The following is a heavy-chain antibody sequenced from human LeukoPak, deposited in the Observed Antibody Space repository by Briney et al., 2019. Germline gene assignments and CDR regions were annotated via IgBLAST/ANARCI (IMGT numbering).Heavy chain of an antibody. Sequence: SETLSLTCTVSGGSISSSSYYWGWIRQPPGKGLEWIGEINHSGSTNYNPSLKSRVTISVDTSKNQFSLKLSSVTAADTAVYYCATLGPSLRFSYYYMDVWGKGTTVTVSS. CDR2: INHSGST. D-gene: IGHD3-3*01. V-gene: IGHV4-39*07. CDR1: GGSISSSSYY. J-gene: IGHJ6*03. CDR3: ATLGPSLRFSYYYMDV.